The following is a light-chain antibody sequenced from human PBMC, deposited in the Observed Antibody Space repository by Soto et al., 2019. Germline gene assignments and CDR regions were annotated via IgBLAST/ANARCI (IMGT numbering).Light chain of an antibody. J-gene: IGKJ1*01. Sequence: DIQMTQSPSSVSASVGDRVTITCRASQGINNWLAWYQQKPGAAPKLLIYAASSLQSGVPSRFSGSGSGTDFTLTISSLQPEDFATYYCQQAHSFPRTFGQGTKVEIK. CDR1: QGINNW. V-gene: IGKV1D-12*01. CDR2: AAS. CDR3: QQAHSFPRT.